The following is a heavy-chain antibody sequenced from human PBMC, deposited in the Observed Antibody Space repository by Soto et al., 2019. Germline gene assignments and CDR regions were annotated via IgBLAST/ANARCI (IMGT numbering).Heavy chain of an antibody. V-gene: IGHV3-30-3*01. D-gene: IGHD3-16*01. Sequence: GGSLRLSCAASGLTFSSYAMHWVRQAPGKGLEWVAAIAKDGSDKYYSDSVKGRFTVSRDNSRNMFYLQMDSLRTEDTAVYYCAREHPVYYFDYWGPGTLVTVSS. CDR1: GLTFSSYA. CDR2: IAKDGSDK. J-gene: IGHJ4*02. CDR3: AREHPVYYFDY.